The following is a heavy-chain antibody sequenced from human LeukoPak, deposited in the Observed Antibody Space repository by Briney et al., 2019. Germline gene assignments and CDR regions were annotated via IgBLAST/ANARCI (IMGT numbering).Heavy chain of an antibody. D-gene: IGHD6-13*01. V-gene: IGHV4-4*03. J-gene: IGHJ4*02. CDR2: IYHSGST. CDR3: ACKTTAPAGTFDY. CDR1: VGSLSISNW. Sequence: PPGTPSLTSAVSVGSLSISNWWSWVRQLPGKGLDWIGQIYHSGSTNYNPSPKSRVTISVARSKNPFALKLSSLTVADTALYYCACKTTAPAGTFDYWGQGTLVTVSS.